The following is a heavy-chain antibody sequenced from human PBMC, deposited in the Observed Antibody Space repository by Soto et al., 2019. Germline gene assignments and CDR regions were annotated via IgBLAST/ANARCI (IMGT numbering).Heavy chain of an antibody. D-gene: IGHD4-17*01. CDR1: GFTFSSYA. CDR2: ISYDGSNK. Sequence: GGSLRLSCAASGFTFSSYAMHWVRQAPGKGLEWVAVISYDGSNKYYADSVKGRFTISRDNSKNTLYLQMNSLRAEDTAVYYCARGSREDGDYAPFDYWGQGTLVTVSS. V-gene: IGHV3-30-3*01. J-gene: IGHJ4*02. CDR3: ARGSREDGDYAPFDY.